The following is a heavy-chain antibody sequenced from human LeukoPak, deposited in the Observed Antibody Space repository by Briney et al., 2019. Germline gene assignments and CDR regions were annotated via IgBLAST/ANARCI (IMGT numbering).Heavy chain of an antibody. D-gene: IGHD3-16*01. CDR3: AKDEGGFDDAFDI. J-gene: IGHJ3*02. CDR2: ISDDGSNK. V-gene: IGHV3-30*18. Sequence: GGSLRLSCAASGFTFSSYGMHWVRQAPGKGLEWVAVISDDGSNKYYADSVKGRFTISRDNSKNTLYLQMNSLRAEDRAVYYCAKDEGGFDDAFDIWGQGTMVTVSS. CDR1: GFTFSSYG.